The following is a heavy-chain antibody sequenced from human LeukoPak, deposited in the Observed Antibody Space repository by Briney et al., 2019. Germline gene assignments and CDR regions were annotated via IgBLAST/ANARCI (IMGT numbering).Heavy chain of an antibody. CDR1: GFTFSRYW. Sequence: PGGSLRLSCAASGFTFSRYWMSWIRQSPGKGLEWIGEINYSESTKYNPSLKSRAIISIDTPKNQFSLKLNSVTAADTGFYYCAIVVVSLWHFEYWGQGNLVTVSS. J-gene: IGHJ4*02. CDR3: AIVVVSLWHFEY. D-gene: IGHD2-15*01. V-gene: IGHV4-34*08. CDR2: INYSEST.